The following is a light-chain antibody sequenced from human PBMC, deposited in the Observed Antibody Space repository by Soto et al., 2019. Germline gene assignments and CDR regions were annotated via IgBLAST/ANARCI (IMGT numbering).Light chain of an antibody. CDR3: ATWDGGLTPQGV. CDR2: DNN. J-gene: IGLJ1*01. V-gene: IGLV1-51*01. CDR1: TSNIGKYY. Sequence: QSALSQPPSVSAVPGQRVTISCSGSTSNIGKYYVSWYQQVPGTAPRLLIYDNNQRPSGIPDRFSGSKSGTSATLAITGLQTGDEADYYCATWDGGLTPQGVFGTGTKLTVL.